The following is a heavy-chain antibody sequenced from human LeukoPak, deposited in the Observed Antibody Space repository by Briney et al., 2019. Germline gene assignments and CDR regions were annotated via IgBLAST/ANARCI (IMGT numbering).Heavy chain of an antibody. CDR2: IKSKTDGGTI. CDR1: GFTFSSYD. J-gene: IGHJ4*02. V-gene: IGHV3-15*01. D-gene: IGHD1-26*01. Sequence: PGGSLRLSCAASGFTFSSYDMSWVRQTPGTGLEWVGLIKSKTDGGTIDYAAPVKGRFTISRDDSKNTLYLQMNSLKAEDTAVYYCTTERSGSFPYWGQGALVTVSS. CDR3: TTERSGSFPY.